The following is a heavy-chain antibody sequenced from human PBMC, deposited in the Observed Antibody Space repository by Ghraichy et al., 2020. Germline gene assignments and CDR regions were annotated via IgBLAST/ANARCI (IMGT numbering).Heavy chain of an antibody. CDR2: ISWDGGNM. J-gene: IGHJ5*01. Sequence: WGSLRLSCVASGFTFDDSGMHWVRQVSGKGLEWVSLISWDGGNMYYADSVKGRFTISRDNSKKSLFLQMNSLRVEDTALYYCARDLDRSVAGSADGLASWAQGTLVTVSS. D-gene: IGHD6-19*01. CDR3: ARDLDRSVAGSADGLAS. CDR1: GFTFDDSG. V-gene: IGHV3-43D*03.